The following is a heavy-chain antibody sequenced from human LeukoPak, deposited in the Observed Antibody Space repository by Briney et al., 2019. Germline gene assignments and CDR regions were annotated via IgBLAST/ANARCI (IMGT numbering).Heavy chain of an antibody. Sequence: GGSLRLSCAASGFTFSSYGMHWVRQAPGKGLEWVAFIRYDGSNKYYVDSVRGRFTISRDNSKNTLYLQMNSLRNEDTAVYFCARDKARGSLLGPRTAAPGTFDYWGQGTLVTVSS. J-gene: IGHJ4*02. CDR3: ARDKARGSLLGPRTAAPGTFDY. D-gene: IGHD6-13*01. V-gene: IGHV3-30*02. CDR1: GFTFSSYG. CDR2: IRYDGSNK.